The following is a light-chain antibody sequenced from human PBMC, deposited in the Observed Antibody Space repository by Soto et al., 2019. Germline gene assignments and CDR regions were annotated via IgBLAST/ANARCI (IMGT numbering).Light chain of an antibody. Sequence: DIVMTQSPDSLAVSLGERATINCKSSQSVLYSSNNKNYLAWYQQKPGQPPKLLIYWASTRESGVPDRFSGRGSGTDFTLTISSLQAEDVAVYYCQQYYSPPGTFGPGTKVDIK. CDR3: QQYYSPPGT. CDR2: WAS. V-gene: IGKV4-1*01. J-gene: IGKJ3*01. CDR1: QSVLYSSNNKNY.